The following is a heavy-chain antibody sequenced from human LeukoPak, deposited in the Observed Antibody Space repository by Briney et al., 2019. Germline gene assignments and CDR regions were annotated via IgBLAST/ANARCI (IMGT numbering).Heavy chain of an antibody. D-gene: IGHD2-2*02. CDR1: GGSISSYY. J-gene: IGHJ4*02. Sequence: PSETLSLTCTVSGGSISSYYWSWIRQPAGKGLEWIGRIYTSGSTNYNPSLKSRVTMSVDTSKNQFSLKLSSVTAADTAVYYCARDPDACSSTSCYTEAYWGQGTLVTVSS. CDR3: ARDPDACSSTSCYTEAY. V-gene: IGHV4-4*07. CDR2: IYTSGST.